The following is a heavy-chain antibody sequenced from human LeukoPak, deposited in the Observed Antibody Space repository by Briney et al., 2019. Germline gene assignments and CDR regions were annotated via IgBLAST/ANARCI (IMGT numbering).Heavy chain of an antibody. J-gene: IGHJ4*02. CDR1: GFAFSSYE. CDR2: ISSSGSTI. CDR3: ARHPPLSSAG. Sequence: GGSLRLSCAASGFAFSSYEMNWVRQAPGKGLEWVSYISSSGSTIYYADSVKGRFTISRDNAKNSLYLQMNSLRAEDTAVYYCARHPPLSSAGWGQGTLVTVSS. V-gene: IGHV3-48*03. D-gene: IGHD3-10*01.